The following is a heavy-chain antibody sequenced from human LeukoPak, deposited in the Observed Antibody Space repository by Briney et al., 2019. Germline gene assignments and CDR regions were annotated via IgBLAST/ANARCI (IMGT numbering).Heavy chain of an antibody. CDR3: AKDLGLRYFDWATFDY. CDR1: GFTVSSNY. CDR2: IYSGGST. D-gene: IGHD3-9*01. J-gene: IGHJ4*02. V-gene: IGHV3-53*01. Sequence: GGSLRLSCAASGFTVSSNYMSWVRQAPGKGLEWVSVIYSGGSTYYADSVKGRFTISRDNSKNTLYLQMNSLRAEDTAVYYCAKDLGLRYFDWATFDYWGQGTLVTVSS.